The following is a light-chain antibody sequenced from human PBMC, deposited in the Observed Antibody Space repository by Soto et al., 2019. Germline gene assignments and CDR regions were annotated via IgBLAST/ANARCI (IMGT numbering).Light chain of an antibody. Sequence: DIVMTQSPDSLAVSLGERAIINCKSSQSVLFSSNNKNYLAWYQQKPGQPPKLLISWASTRESGVPDRFSGSGSETDFTLTISSLQAEDVAVYHCQQYYSTPSPTFGGGTKVEIK. CDR1: QSVLFSSNNKNY. CDR2: WAS. V-gene: IGKV4-1*01. CDR3: QQYYSTPSPT. J-gene: IGKJ4*01.